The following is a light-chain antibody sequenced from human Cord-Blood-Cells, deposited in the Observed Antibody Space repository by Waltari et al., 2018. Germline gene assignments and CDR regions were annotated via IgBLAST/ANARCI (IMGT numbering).Light chain of an antibody. Sequence: QSALTQPASVSGSPGQSITISCTGTSSDVGRYNLVSWYQQHPGKAPKLMIYECSKRPSRGSNRCSGSKSGSTASLTISGRQAEDEANYYCCSYAGSSTLVFGGGTKLTVL. CDR1: SSDVGRYNL. V-gene: IGLV2-23*01. CDR2: ECS. J-gene: IGLJ3*02. CDR3: CSYAGSSTLV.